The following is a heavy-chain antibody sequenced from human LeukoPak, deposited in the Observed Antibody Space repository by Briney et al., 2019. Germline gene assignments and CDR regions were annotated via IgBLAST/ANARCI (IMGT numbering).Heavy chain of an antibody. CDR3: ARDMVRGVIIRAYYMDV. Sequence: SETLSLTCTVSGGSNSSSSYYWGWIRQPPGKGLEWIGSIYYSGSTNYNPSLKSRVTISVDTSQNQFSLKLGSVTAADTAVYYCARDMVRGVIIRAYYMDVWGEGSTVTISS. V-gene: IGHV4-39*01. CDR2: IYYSGST. D-gene: IGHD3-10*01. J-gene: IGHJ6*03. CDR1: GGSNSSSSYY.